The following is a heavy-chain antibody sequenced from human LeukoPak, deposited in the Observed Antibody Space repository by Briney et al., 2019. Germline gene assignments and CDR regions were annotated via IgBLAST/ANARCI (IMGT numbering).Heavy chain of an antibody. CDR2: IYSSGST. V-gene: IGHV4-61*02. CDR1: GGSISSGSYY. D-gene: IGHD3-22*01. CDR3: ASWYYDSSGYSYFDY. Sequence: SETLSLTCTVSGGSISSGSYYWSWIRQPAGKGLEWIGRIYSSGSTNSNPSLKSRVTISVDKSKNQFSLKLSSVTAADTAVYYCASWYYDSSGYSYFDYWGQGTLVTVSS. J-gene: IGHJ4*02.